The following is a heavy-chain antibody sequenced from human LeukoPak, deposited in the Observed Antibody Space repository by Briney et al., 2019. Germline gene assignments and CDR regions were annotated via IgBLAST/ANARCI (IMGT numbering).Heavy chain of an antibody. J-gene: IGHJ3*02. V-gene: IGHV1-69*04. CDR3: ARGRQQWLRGAFDI. D-gene: IGHD6-19*01. CDR2: IIPILGIA. CDR1: GGTFSSYA. Sequence: SVKVSCKASGGTFSSYAISWVRQAPGQGLEWMGRIIPILGIANYAQKFQGRVTITADKSTSTAYMELSSLRSEDTAVYYCARGRQQWLRGAFDIWGQGTMVTVSS.